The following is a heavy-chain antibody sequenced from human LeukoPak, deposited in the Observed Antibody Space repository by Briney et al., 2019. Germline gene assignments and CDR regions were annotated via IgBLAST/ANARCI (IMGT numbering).Heavy chain of an antibody. J-gene: IGHJ4*02. CDR3: ARGGIAAAGLNFDY. V-gene: IGHV3-53*01. CDR1: GFTVSSNY. D-gene: IGHD6-13*01. Sequence: GGSLRLSCAASGFTVSSNYMSWVRQAPGKGLEWVSVIYSGGSTYYADSVKGRFTISRDNSKNTLYLQMNSLRAEDTAVYYCARGGIAAAGLNFDYWGQGTLVTVSS. CDR2: IYSGGST.